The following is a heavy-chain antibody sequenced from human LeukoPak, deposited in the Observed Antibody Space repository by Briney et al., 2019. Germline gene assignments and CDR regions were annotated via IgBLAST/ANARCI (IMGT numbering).Heavy chain of an antibody. CDR1: GFTFSSYA. J-gene: IGHJ5*02. CDR3: AREKIAAAGTTWFDP. D-gene: IGHD6-13*01. CDR2: ISYDGSNK. V-gene: IGHV3-30*04. Sequence: TGGSLRLSCAASGFTFSSYAMHWVRQAPGKGLEWVAVISYDGSNKYYADSVKGRFTISRDNSKNTLYLQMNSLRAEDTAVYYCAREKIAAAGTTWFDPWGQGTLVTVSS.